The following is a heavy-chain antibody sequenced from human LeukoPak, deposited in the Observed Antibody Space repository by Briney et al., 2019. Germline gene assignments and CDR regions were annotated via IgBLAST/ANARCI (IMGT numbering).Heavy chain of an antibody. CDR2: ISVRSNYI. CDR1: GYTFISFS. CDR3: ARLRRNSDSSGYYYYYDY. Sequence: GGSLRLSCVASGYTFISFSINWVRQAPGKGLEWVSSISVRSNYIYYADSVRGRFSISRDDARNSLYLQMDSLRGDDTAVYYCARLRRNSDSSGYYYYYDYWGQGTLVTVSS. V-gene: IGHV3-21*01. D-gene: IGHD3-22*01. J-gene: IGHJ4*02.